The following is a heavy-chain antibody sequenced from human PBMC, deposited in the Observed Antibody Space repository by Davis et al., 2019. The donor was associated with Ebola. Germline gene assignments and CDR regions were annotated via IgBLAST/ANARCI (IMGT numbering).Heavy chain of an antibody. CDR2: IYGGDT. CDR1: GFTVRNTY. Sequence: GGSLRLSCAASGFTVRNTYMSWVRQAPGKGLEWVSGIYGGDTHYADSVKGRFTISRDNAKNSLYLQVNSLRDEDTAVYYCAKFSRAGESDWGQGTLVTVSS. V-gene: IGHV3-53*01. D-gene: IGHD6-13*01. CDR3: AKFSRAGESD. J-gene: IGHJ4*02.